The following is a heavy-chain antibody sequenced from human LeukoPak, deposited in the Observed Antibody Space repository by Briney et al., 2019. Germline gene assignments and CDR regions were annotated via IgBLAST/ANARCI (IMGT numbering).Heavy chain of an antibody. V-gene: IGHV3-23*01. Sequence: GGSLRLSCAASGFTFSSYAMSWVRQAPGKGLEWVSSISGSGDSTFYADSVKGRFTISRDNSRNTLYLQMNSLRAEDTAVYYCAALRWSDTFDIWGQETMVTVSS. D-gene: IGHD2-21*01. CDR3: AALRWSDTFDI. CDR2: ISGSGDST. J-gene: IGHJ3*02. CDR1: GFTFSSYA.